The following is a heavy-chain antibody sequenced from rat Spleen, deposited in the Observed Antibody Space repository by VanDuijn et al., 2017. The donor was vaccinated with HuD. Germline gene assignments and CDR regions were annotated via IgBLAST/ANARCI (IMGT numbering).Heavy chain of an antibody. Sequence: EVQLVESGGGLVQPGRSLKLSCAASGFTLSNYGMHWLRQAPTKGLEWVASISPSGGRTHYRDSVKGRFTISRDTAKSTLYLQMDSLRSEDTATYYCATAGARVSRFAYWGQGTLVTVSS. CDR3: ATAGARVSRFAY. V-gene: IGHV5-19*01. CDR2: ISPSGGRT. D-gene: IGHD1-4*01. J-gene: IGHJ3*01. CDR1: GFTLSNYG.